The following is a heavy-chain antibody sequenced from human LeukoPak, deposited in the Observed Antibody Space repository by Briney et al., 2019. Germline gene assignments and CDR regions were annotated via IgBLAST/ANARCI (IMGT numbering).Heavy chain of an antibody. CDR2: INPDSGGP. CDR1: GYTFTGYY. V-gene: IGHV1-2*06. Sequence: ASVKVSCKASGYTFTGYYIHWMRQAPGQGLEWMGRINPDSGGPNYAHKFQGRVTMTRDTSISTAYMDLSRLTSDDTAVYFCARDRGKVANDYWGRGTLVIVSS. J-gene: IGHJ4*02. CDR3: ARDRGKVANDY. D-gene: IGHD3-10*01.